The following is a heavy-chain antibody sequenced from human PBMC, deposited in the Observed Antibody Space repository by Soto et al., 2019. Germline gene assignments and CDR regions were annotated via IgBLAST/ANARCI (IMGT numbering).Heavy chain of an antibody. CDR2: ISYDGTNK. J-gene: IGHJ4*01. D-gene: IGHD6-13*01. CDR1: GFTFSSYA. V-gene: IGHV3-30-3*01. CDR3: VRDFDGHSNSLIFVY. Sequence: PGGSLRLSCAASGFTFSSYAMHWVRQAPGKGLEWVSVISYDGTNKYYADSVKGRFTISRDNFKNTLYLQMNSLRAEDTAEYNSVRDFDGHSNSLIFVYWGHGTLVTVSS.